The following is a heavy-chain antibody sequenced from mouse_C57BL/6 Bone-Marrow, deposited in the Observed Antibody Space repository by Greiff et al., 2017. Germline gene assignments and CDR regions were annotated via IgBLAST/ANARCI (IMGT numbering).Heavy chain of an antibody. CDR1: GFSLTSYA. Sequence: VQGVESGPGLVAPSQSLSITCTVSGFSLTSYAISWVRQPPGQCLEWLGVIWTGGGTNYNSALNSRLSISKDNSKSQVFLKMNSLQTDDTARYYCARTLWGCDYWGQGTTLTVSS. CDR3: ARTLWGCDY. CDR2: IWTGGGT. J-gene: IGHJ2*01. D-gene: IGHD1-1*02. V-gene: IGHV2-9-1*01.